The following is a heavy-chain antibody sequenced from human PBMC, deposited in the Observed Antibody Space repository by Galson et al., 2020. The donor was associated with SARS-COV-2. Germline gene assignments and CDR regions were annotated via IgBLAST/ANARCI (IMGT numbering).Heavy chain of an antibody. CDR3: ARRSTSGFDY. CDR1: AGAINTNNY. Sequence: SQNLSLTCVVSAGAINTNNYWTWVRKPPGKGLEWIGEIFYTGSTTYKPSLKRRVTISVDKSKNQFSLTLTSVTAADTAVYYCARRSTSGFDYWSQGSLITVSS. D-gene: IGHD2-2*01. V-gene: IGHV4-4*02. J-gene: IGHJ4*02. CDR2: IFYTGST.